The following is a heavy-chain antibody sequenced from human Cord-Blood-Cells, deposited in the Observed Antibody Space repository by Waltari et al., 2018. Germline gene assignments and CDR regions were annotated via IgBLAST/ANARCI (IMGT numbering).Heavy chain of an antibody. V-gene: IGHV3-33*01. CDR1: GFTFSSYG. Sequence: QVQLVESGGGVVQPGRSLRLSCAASGFTFSSYGMHWVRQAPGKGLEWVAVIWYDGSNKYYADSVKGRFTISRDNSKNTLYLQMNSLRAEDTAVYYCARDNIPTYYYGSGSYYDAFDIWGQGTMVTVSS. CDR2: IWYDGSNK. J-gene: IGHJ3*02. D-gene: IGHD3-10*01. CDR3: ARDNIPTYYYGSGSYYDAFDI.